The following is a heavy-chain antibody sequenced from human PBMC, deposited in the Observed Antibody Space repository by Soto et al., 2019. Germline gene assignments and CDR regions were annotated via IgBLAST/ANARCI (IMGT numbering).Heavy chain of an antibody. CDR3: SRHIVDTSMTDSFNY. J-gene: IGHJ4*02. Sequence: PGESLKISCKTSGYSFLNYWICWVRQMPGKGLEWMGSIYPGDSYASYSPSFQGQVTLSPDKSISAVYLQWSTLKASDTSMDDCSRHIVDTSMTDSFNYWGQGTQVTVSS. CDR2: IYPGDSYA. CDR1: GYSFLNYW. V-gene: IGHV5-51*01. D-gene: IGHD5-18*01.